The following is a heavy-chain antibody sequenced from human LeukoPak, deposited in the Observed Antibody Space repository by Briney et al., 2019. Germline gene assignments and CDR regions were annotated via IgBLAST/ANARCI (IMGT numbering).Heavy chain of an antibody. J-gene: IGHJ4*02. V-gene: IGHV4-59*08. CDR1: GGSISSYY. Sequence: SETLSLTCTVSGGSISSYYWSWIRQPPGKGLEWIGYIYYSGSTNYNPSLKSRVTISVDTSKNQFSLKLSSVNAADTAVYYCARTAGYSSSWYFDYWGQGTLVTVS. CDR2: IYYSGST. D-gene: IGHD6-13*01. CDR3: ARTAGYSSSWYFDY.